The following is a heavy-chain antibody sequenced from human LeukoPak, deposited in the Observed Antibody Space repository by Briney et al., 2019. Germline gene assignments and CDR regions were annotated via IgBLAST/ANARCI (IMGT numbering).Heavy chain of an antibody. CDR2: ISYDGDSNNK. D-gene: IGHD3-10*01. Sequence: GRSLRLSCAASGFSFSSYAMHWVRQAPGKGLEWVAVISYDGDSNNKYYADSAKGRFTISRDNSKNTLYLQMNGLRAEDTAVYYCATDVTMVRGVLDYWGRGTLVTVSS. CDR1: GFSFSSYA. V-gene: IGHV3-30-3*01. J-gene: IGHJ4*02. CDR3: ATDVTMVRGVLDY.